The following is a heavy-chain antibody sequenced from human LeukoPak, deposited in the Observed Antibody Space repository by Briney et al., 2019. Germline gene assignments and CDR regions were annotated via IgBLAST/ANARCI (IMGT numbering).Heavy chain of an antibody. CDR1: GFTFSSYA. V-gene: IGHV3-30-3*01. Sequence: GGSLRLSCAASGFTFSSYAMHWVRQAPGKGLEWVAVISYDGSNKYYADSVKGRFTISRDNSKNTLYLQMNSLRAEDTAVYYCARGEMATINAFDIWGQGTMVTVSS. CDR3: ARGEMATINAFDI. D-gene: IGHD5-24*01. CDR2: ISYDGSNK. J-gene: IGHJ3*02.